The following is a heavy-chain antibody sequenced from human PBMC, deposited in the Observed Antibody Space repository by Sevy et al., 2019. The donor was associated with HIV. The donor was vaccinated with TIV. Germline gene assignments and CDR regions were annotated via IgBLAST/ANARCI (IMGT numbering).Heavy chain of an antibody. CDR3: ARDAAGSGTAMVPFDY. D-gene: IGHD5-18*01. CDR2: IIPIFGTA. Sequence: ASVKVSCKASGGTFSSYAISWVRQAPGQGLEWMGGIIPIFGTANYAQKFQGRVTITADESTSTAYMELSSLRSEDTAVYYCARDAAGSGTAMVPFDYWGQGTLVTVSS. J-gene: IGHJ4*02. CDR1: GGTFSSYA. V-gene: IGHV1-69*13.